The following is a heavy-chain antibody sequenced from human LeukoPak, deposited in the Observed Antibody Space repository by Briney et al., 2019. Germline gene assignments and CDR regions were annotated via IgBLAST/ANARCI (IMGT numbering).Heavy chain of an antibody. CDR2: INHSGST. Sequence: SETLSLTCAVYGGSFSGYYWSWIRQPPGKGLEWIGEINHSGSTNYNPSLKSRVTISVDTSKNQFSLKLSSVTAADTAVYYCARPFGGYNPPARDAFDIWGQGTMVTVSS. V-gene: IGHV4-34*01. CDR1: GGSFSGYY. J-gene: IGHJ3*02. CDR3: ARPFGGYNPPARDAFDI. D-gene: IGHD3-22*01.